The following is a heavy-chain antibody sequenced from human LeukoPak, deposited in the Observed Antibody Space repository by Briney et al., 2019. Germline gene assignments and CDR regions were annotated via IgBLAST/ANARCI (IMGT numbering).Heavy chain of an antibody. CDR1: GFSFSNYG. CDR2: ISHDGSEK. Sequence: GGSLRLSCVTSGFSFSNYGMHWVRQAPGKGLEWAAVISHDGSEKYYADPVKGRFTISRDNSKNTLYLQMDSLRAEDTAVYYCAKEVTIPAAGRKDYYYYGLDVWGQGTTVTVSS. V-gene: IGHV3-30*18. J-gene: IGHJ6*02. D-gene: IGHD6-13*01. CDR3: AKEVTIPAAGRKDYYYYGLDV.